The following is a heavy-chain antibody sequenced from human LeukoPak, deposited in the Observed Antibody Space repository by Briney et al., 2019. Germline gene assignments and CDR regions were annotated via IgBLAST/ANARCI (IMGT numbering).Heavy chain of an antibody. CDR3: VRDWLNYYDSSGYVDGMDV. D-gene: IGHD3-22*01. Sequence: SETLSLTCTVSGGSISSYYWSWIRQPAGKGLEWIGRIYTSGSTNYNPSLKSRVTMSVDTSKNQFSLKLSSVTAADTAVYYCVRDWLNYYDSSGYVDGMDVWGQGTTVTVSS. J-gene: IGHJ6*02. V-gene: IGHV4-4*07. CDR1: GGSISSYY. CDR2: IYTSGST.